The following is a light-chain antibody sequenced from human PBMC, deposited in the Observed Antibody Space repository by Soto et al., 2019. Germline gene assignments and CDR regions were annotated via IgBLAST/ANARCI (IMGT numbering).Light chain of an antibody. J-gene: IGLJ1*01. Sequence: QSVLTQPASVSGSPGQSITTSCTGTSSDVGGYNYVSWYQQHPGKAPKLMIYDVSNRPSGVSNRFSGSKSGNTASLTISGLQAEDEADYYRSSYTSSSTLDYVFGTGTKVTVL. CDR2: DVS. CDR1: SSDVGGYNY. CDR3: SSYTSSSTLDYV. V-gene: IGLV2-14*01.